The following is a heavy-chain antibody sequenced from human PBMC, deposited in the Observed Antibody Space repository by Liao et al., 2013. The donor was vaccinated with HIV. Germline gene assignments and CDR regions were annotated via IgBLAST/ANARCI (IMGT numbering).Heavy chain of an antibody. CDR1: GESVRGSAYY. CDR3: ASDPGPSYYNTRAYYFDS. D-gene: IGHD3-22*01. CDR2: IHYSGTT. J-gene: IGHJ4*02. V-gene: IGHV4-39*02. Sequence: QLQLQESGPGLVKPSETLSLTCTVSGESVRGSAYYWAWIRQPPGKGLEWIASIHYSGTTYYNPSLKSRLTISIDTSKNQFSLKLNSVTAADTALYYCASDPGPSYYNTRAYYFDSWGQGTLVTVSS.